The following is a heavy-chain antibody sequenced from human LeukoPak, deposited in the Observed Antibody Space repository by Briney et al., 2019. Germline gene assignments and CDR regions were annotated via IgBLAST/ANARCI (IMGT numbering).Heavy chain of an antibody. Sequence: KPSETLSLTCAVYGGSFSGYYWSWIRQPPGKGLEWIGEINHSGSTNYNPSLKSRVTISVDTSKNQFSLKLSSVTAADTAVYYCAEYGDSPEYFQHWGQGTLVTVSS. CDR3: AEYGDSPEYFQH. CDR2: INHSGST. CDR1: GGSFSGYY. V-gene: IGHV4-34*01. D-gene: IGHD4-17*01. J-gene: IGHJ1*01.